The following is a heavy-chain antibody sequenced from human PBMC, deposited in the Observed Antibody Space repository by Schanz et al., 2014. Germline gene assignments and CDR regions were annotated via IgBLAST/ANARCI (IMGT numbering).Heavy chain of an antibody. J-gene: IGHJ4*02. CDR3: ASPSGYSDYGTYFDF. D-gene: IGHD5-12*01. CDR1: GFTFNSYA. V-gene: IGHV3-48*01. CDR2: ISSGSSYA. Sequence: EVQLLESGGGLVQPGESLRVSCAASGFTFNSYAMSWVRQAPGRGLEWVSDISSGSSYANYADSVKGRFTISRDNSRNTLYLQMNSLRTEDTAVYYCASPSGYSDYGTYFDFWGQGTLVTVSS.